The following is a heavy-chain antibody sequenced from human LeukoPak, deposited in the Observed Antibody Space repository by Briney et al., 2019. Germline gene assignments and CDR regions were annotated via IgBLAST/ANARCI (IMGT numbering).Heavy chain of an antibody. CDR1: GGSISSGGDY. CDR2: IYYTGGT. J-gene: IGHJ5*02. D-gene: IGHD4-11*01. Sequence: SQTLSLTCTVSGGSISSGGDYWSWIRQHPGKGLEWLGYIYYTGGTYYNPSLKGRITISVDTSKNQFSLKLSSVTAADTAMYYCARDRNNNWFDPWGQGTLVTVSS. V-gene: IGHV4-31*03. CDR3: ARDRNNNWFDP.